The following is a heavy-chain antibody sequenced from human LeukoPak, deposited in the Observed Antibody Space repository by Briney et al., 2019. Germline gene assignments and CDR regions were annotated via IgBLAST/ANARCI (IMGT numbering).Heavy chain of an antibody. Sequence: SETLSLTCTVSGGSIGSYYWSWVRQPAGKGLEWIGRSYTTGHTIYNPSLKSRVTMSLDTSKNQLSLNLSSVTAADTAVYYCARSGGSGFQLDSWGQGTLVTVS. CDR2: SYTTGHT. D-gene: IGHD1-26*01. V-gene: IGHV4-4*07. CDR1: GGSIGSYY. J-gene: IGHJ4*02. CDR3: ARSGGSGFQLDS.